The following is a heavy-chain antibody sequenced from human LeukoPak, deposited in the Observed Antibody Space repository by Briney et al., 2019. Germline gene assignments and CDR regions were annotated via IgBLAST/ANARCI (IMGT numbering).Heavy chain of an antibody. J-gene: IGHJ4*02. CDR3: ATSGGTLGPTNYFAY. CDR2: INHSGST. V-gene: IGHV4-34*01. Sequence: PSETLSLTCAVYGESFSGYYWSWIRQPPGKGLEWIGEINHSGSTKYNPSLKSRVTISVDTSKNQFSLKLSSVTAADTAVYYCATSGGTLGPTNYFAYWGQGTLVTVPS. CDR1: GESFSGYY. D-gene: IGHD3-16*01.